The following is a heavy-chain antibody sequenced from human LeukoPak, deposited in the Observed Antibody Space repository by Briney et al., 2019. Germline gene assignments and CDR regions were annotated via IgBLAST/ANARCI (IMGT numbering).Heavy chain of an antibody. D-gene: IGHD3-10*01. CDR1: GFTFSDYY. CDR3: ARVVVRGVISYAFDI. CDR2: ISSSGSTI. Sequence: GGSLRLSCAASGFTFSDYYMSWIRQTPRKGLEWVSYISSSGSTIYYADSVKGRFTISRDNAKNSLYLQMNSLRAEDTAVYYCARVVVRGVISYAFDIWGQGTMVTVSS. V-gene: IGHV3-11*04. J-gene: IGHJ3*02.